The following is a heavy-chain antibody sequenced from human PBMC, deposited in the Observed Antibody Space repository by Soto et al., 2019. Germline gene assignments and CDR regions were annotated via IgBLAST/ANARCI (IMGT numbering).Heavy chain of an antibody. CDR2: ISYDGSNK. J-gene: IGHJ6*02. D-gene: IGHD3-22*01. CDR3: AKDISYDSSSYYYYYYYGMDV. CDR1: GFTFSSYG. Sequence: GGSLRLSCAASGFTFSSYGMHWVRQAPGKGLEWVAVISYDGSNKYYADSVKGRFTISRDNSKNTLYLQMNSLRAEDTAVYYCAKDISYDSSSYYYYYYYGMDVWGQGTKVTVSS. V-gene: IGHV3-30*18.